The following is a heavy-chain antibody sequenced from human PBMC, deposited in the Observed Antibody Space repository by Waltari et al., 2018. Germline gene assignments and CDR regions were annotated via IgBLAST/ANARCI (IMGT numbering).Heavy chain of an antibody. CDR1: GGSFSGYY. D-gene: IGHD3-22*01. CDR3: ARVPNYYDSSGQDDY. Sequence: QVQLQQWGAGLLKPSETLSLTCAVYGGSFSGYYWSWIRQPPGKGLEWIGEINHRGSTNYNPSLKSLVTRSVDTSKNQFSLKLSSVTAADTAVYYCARVPNYYDSSGQDDYWGQGTLVTVSS. CDR2: INHRGST. J-gene: IGHJ4*02. V-gene: IGHV4-34*01.